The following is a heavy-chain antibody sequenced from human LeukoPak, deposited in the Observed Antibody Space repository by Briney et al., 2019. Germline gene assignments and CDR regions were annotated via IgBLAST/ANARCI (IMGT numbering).Heavy chain of an antibody. CDR1: RGSLSSSSYY. J-gene: IGHJ3*02. Sequence: SETLSLTCTLSRGSLSSSSYYWGWLRQPPGKGREWIGSIYYSGSTYYTPSLKSRVTISVDTSKNQFSLKLSSVTAADTAVYYCARDSSSSNAFDIWGQGTMVTVSS. V-gene: IGHV4-39*02. CDR2: IYYSGST. D-gene: IGHD6-13*01. CDR3: ARDSSSSNAFDI.